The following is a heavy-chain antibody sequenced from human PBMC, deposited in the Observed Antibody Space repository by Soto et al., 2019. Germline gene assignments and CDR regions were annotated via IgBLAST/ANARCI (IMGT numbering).Heavy chain of an antibody. Sequence: ASVKVSCKASGYTFNFYGITWVRQAPGQGLEWMGWISGFNGNTNYARRFQGRVTLTTDTSASTAYMELRSLTFDDTAIYYCAKDKRPTFYYYGMDVWGQGTTVTVSS. CDR2: ISGFNGNT. V-gene: IGHV1-18*01. CDR1: GYTFNFYG. J-gene: IGHJ6*02. CDR3: AKDKRPTFYYYGMDV.